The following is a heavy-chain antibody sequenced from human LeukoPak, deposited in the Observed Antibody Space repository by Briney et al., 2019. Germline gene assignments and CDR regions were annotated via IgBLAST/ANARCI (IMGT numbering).Heavy chain of an antibody. J-gene: IGHJ3*02. CDR1: GGSISSGDYY. V-gene: IGHV4-30-4*08. Sequence: PSETLSLTCTVSGGSISSGDYYWSWIRQPPGKGLEWIGYIYYSGSTYYNPSLKSRVTISVDTSKNQFSLKLSSVTAADTAVYYCARVRGITMVRGVIISAFDIWGQGTMVTVSS. CDR3: ARVRGITMVRGVIISAFDI. D-gene: IGHD3-10*01. CDR2: IYYSGST.